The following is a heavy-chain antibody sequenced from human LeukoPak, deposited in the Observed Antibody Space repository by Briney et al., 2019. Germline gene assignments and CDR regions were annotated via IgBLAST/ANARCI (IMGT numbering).Heavy chain of an antibody. D-gene: IGHD3-3*01. J-gene: IGHJ4*02. CDR1: GFTFSSYS. Sequence: GGSLRLSCAASGFTFSSYSMNWVRQAPGKGLEWVSSISSSSSYTYYADSVKGRFTISRDNAKNSLYLQMNSLRAEDTAVYYCARPGDSGYYKNWGQGTLVTVSS. CDR3: ARPGDSGYYKN. V-gene: IGHV3-21*01. CDR2: ISSSSSYT.